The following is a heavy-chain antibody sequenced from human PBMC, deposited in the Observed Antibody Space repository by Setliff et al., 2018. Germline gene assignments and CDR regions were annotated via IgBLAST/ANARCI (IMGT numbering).Heavy chain of an antibody. J-gene: IGHJ6*03. Sequence: GASVKVSCKASRYTFNSYAMNWVRQAPGQGLEWMGWINTNTGNPTYAQGFTGRFVFSLDTSVSTAYLQISSLKAEDTAVYYCARASRFGTIVYRGYYYMDVWGKGTTVTVSS. CDR2: INTNTGNP. D-gene: IGHD3-10*01. CDR1: RYTFNSYA. CDR3: ARASRFGTIVYRGYYYMDV. V-gene: IGHV7-4-1*02.